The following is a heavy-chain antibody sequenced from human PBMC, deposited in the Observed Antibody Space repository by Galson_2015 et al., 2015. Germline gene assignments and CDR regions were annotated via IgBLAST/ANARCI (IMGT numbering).Heavy chain of an antibody. CDR2: INPDGRTT. CDR1: GFTFSAYW. J-gene: IGHJ4*02. Sequence: SLRLSCAASGFTFSAYWMNWVRQAPGKGLVWVSRINPDGRTTTYADSLRGRFTISRDNATSMFHLQMDNLRAEDTAVYYCARDLGYCINGVCSLWGQGTLVTVSS. V-gene: IGHV3-74*01. D-gene: IGHD2-8*01. CDR3: ARDLGYCINGVCSL.